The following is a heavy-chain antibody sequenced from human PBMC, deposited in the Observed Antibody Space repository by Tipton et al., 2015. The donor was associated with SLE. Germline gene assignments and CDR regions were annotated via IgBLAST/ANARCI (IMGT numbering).Heavy chain of an antibody. Sequence: TLSLTCTVSGGSISSSSYYWGWIRQPPGKGLEWIGSIYYSGGTYYNPSLKSRVTISVDTSKNQFSLKLSSVTAADTAVYYCARLGIAVAGGYHMDVWGKGTTVSVSS. J-gene: IGHJ6*03. D-gene: IGHD6-19*01. CDR2: IYYSGGT. V-gene: IGHV4-39*07. CDR1: GGSISSSSYY. CDR3: ARLGIAVAGGYHMDV.